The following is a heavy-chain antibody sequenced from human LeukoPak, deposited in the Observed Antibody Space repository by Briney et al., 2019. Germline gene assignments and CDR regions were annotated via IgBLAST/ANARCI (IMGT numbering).Heavy chain of an antibody. V-gene: IGHV1-8*01. Sequence: ASVKVSCKASGYTFTSYGINWVRQATGQGLEWMGWMNPNSGNTGYAQKFQGRVTMTRNTSISTAYMELSSLRSEDAAVYYCARGGGPYLEWLLYRLRWFDPWGQGTLVTVSS. CDR1: GYTFTSYG. CDR3: ARGGGPYLEWLLYRLRWFDP. J-gene: IGHJ5*02. CDR2: MNPNSGNT. D-gene: IGHD3-3*01.